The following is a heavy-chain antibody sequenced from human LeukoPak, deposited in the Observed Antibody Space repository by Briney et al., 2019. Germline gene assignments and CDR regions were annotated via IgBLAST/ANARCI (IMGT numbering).Heavy chain of an antibody. D-gene: IGHD1-26*01. J-gene: IGHJ4*02. CDR2: ISSSGSTI. Sequence: PGGSLRLSCAASGFTFSSYEMNWVRQAPGKGLEWVSCISSSGSTIYYADSVKGRFTISRDNSKNTLYLQMNSLRAEDTAVYYCAKSPIVGATKFDYWGQGTLVTVSS. V-gene: IGHV3-48*03. CDR1: GFTFSSYE. CDR3: AKSPIVGATKFDY.